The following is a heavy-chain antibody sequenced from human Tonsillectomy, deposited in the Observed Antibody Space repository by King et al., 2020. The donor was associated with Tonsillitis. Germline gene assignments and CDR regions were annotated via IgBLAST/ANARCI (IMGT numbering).Heavy chain of an antibody. Sequence: VHLVESGGGLVQPGGSLRLSCAASGVIFSSYWMNWVRQAPGKGLEWVANIKQDGSMKFYVDSVKGRFTISRDDAKNSLYLQMNSLRAEDTAVYYCATYSSSWNGFDYWGQGTLVTVSS. V-gene: IGHV3-7*01. CDR2: IKQDGSMK. D-gene: IGHD6-13*01. J-gene: IGHJ4*02. CDR1: GVIFSSYW. CDR3: ATYSSSWNGFDY.